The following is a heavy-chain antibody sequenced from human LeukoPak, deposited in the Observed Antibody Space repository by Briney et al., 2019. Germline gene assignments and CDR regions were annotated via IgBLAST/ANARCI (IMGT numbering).Heavy chain of an antibody. CDR1: GFTFSSYA. CDR3: ARDTRGDYYFDY. Sequence: PGGSLRLSCAASGFTFSSYAVHWVRQAPGKGLEWVAVISYDGSNKYYADSVKGRFTISRDNSKNTLYLQMNSLRAEDTAVYYCARDTRGDYYFDYWGQGTLVTVSS. J-gene: IGHJ4*02. V-gene: IGHV3-30-3*01. D-gene: IGHD2-21*02. CDR2: ISYDGSNK.